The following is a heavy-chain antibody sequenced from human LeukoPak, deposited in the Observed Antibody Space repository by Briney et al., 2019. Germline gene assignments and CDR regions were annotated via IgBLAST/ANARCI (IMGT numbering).Heavy chain of an antibody. CDR2: ISSSGGST. D-gene: IGHD6-13*01. J-gene: IGHJ5*02. CDR3: AKDRDSGSCP. CDR1: GFTFTSYA. Sequence: PGGSLRLSCAASGFTFTSYAMSWVRQAPGKGLEWVSAISSSGGSTYYADSVKGRFTISRDNSKNTLYLQMNSLRAEDTAVYYCAKDRDSGSCPWGQGTLVTVSS. V-gene: IGHV3-23*01.